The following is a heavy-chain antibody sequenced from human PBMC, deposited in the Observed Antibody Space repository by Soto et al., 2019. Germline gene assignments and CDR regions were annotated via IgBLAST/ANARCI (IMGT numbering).Heavy chain of an antibody. CDR1: GGTFSSYT. CDR3: ARSVPSGDYGDYSRPFDI. D-gene: IGHD4-17*01. J-gene: IGHJ3*02. V-gene: IGHV1-69*02. Sequence: SVKVSCKASGGTFSSYTISWVRQAPGQGLEWMGRIIPILGIANYAQKFQGRVTITADKSTSTAYMELSSLRSEDTAVYYCARSVPSGDYGDYSRPFDIWGKGTMVTVSS. CDR2: IIPILGIA.